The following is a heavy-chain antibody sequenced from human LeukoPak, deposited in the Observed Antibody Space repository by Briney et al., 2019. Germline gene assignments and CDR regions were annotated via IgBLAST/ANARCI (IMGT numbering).Heavy chain of an antibody. Sequence: GGSLRLSCAASGFTFSTHAMSWVRQAPGKGLEWVSAVSGSGGSTYYADSVKVGFTISRDNYKSTLYLQMNSLRAEDAAVYYCARYGPGKANWFDPWRQGTLVTVSS. V-gene: IGHV3-23*01. CDR3: ARYGPGKANWFDP. D-gene: IGHD3-10*01. CDR2: VSGSGGST. CDR1: GFTFSTHA. J-gene: IGHJ5*02.